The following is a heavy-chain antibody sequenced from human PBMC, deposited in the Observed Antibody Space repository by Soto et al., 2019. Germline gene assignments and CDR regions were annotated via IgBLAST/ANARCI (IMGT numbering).Heavy chain of an antibody. CDR1: EFSLSDYL. J-gene: IGHJ4*02. CDR3: ARDLPYSSSPFDY. V-gene: IGHV3-7*05. D-gene: IGHD6-13*01. CDR2: LDQGGGEK. Sequence: PGGSLRLSCAASEFSLSDYLVAWVRQAQGKGLEWVANLDQGGGEKHYGDSVKGRFTISRDNAKNSLYLQMNSLRAEDTAVYYCARDLPYSSSPFDYWGQGTLVTVSS.